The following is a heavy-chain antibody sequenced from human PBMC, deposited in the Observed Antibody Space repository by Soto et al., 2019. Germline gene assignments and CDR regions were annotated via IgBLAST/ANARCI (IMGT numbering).Heavy chain of an antibody. D-gene: IGHD2-2*01. Sequence: ASVKVSCKASGYTFTGCYMHWVRQAPGQGLEWMGWINPNSGGTNYAQKFQGWVTMTRDTSISTAYMELSRLRSDDTAVYYCARGQVVPAAEYDTGSYYMDVWGKGTTVTVSS. CDR2: INPNSGGT. J-gene: IGHJ6*03. V-gene: IGHV1-2*04. CDR1: GYTFTGCY. CDR3: ARGQVVPAAEYDTGSYYMDV.